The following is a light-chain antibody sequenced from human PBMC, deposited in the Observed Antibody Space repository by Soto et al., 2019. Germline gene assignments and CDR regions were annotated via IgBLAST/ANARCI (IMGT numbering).Light chain of an antibody. CDR3: LQDNGYPLT. J-gene: IGKJ4*01. Sequence: ATQMTQSPSSLSASVGDRVIITCRASQDIRNDLSWYQLKPGRAPKALIYTATNLHNGVPSRFSGSGSGTDFTLTISSLQPEDFATYFCLQDNGYPLTFGGGTKVEI. CDR1: QDIRND. V-gene: IGKV1-6*01. CDR2: TAT.